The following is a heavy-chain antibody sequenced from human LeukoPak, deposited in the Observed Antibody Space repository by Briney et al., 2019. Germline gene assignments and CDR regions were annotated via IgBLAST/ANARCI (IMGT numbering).Heavy chain of an antibody. Sequence: ASVKVSCKALGYTFTDHYFHWLRQAPGQGLEWMGWIHPGRGDTNYAQKFQGRVSLTRDTSISTAYMELSGLTPDDTAVYFCARDHNWGPDYWGQGTRVSVSS. CDR3: ARDHNWGPDY. CDR2: IHPGRGDT. CDR1: GYTFTDHY. J-gene: IGHJ4*02. D-gene: IGHD7-27*01. V-gene: IGHV1-2*02.